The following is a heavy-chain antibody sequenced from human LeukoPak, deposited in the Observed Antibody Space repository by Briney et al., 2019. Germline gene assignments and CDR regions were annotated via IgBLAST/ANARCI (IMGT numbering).Heavy chain of an antibody. J-gene: IGHJ6*03. D-gene: IGHD3-10*01. V-gene: IGHV4-61*02. CDR3: AREDSGSYYNYYYFYMDV. CDR1: GGSISSSSYY. Sequence: SETLSLTCTVSGGSISSSSYYWSWIRQPAGKGLEWIGRIYPSGNTNYNPSLKSRVTLSVDTSKTQFSLRLSLVTAADTAVYYCAREDSGSYYNYYYFYMDVWGKGTTVTISS. CDR2: IYPSGNT.